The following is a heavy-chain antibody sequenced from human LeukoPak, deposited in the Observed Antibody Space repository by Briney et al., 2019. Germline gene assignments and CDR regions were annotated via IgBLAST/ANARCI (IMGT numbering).Heavy chain of an antibody. CDR2: ISAYNGNI. CDR3: ARGLSSCSGGTCYPRVLDY. CDR1: GGTFSSYA. D-gene: IGHD2-15*01. V-gene: IGHV1-18*01. Sequence: ASVKVSCKASGGTFSSYAISWVRQAPGQGLEWMGWISAYNGNIDYAQNLQGRVAMTTDTSTSTAYMELRSLGSDDTAVYYCARGLSSCSGGTCYPRVLDYWGQGTLVTVSS. J-gene: IGHJ4*02.